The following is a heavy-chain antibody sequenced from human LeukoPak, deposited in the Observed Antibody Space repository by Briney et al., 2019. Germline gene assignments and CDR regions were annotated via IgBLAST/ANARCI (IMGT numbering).Heavy chain of an antibody. CDR1: GFTFSDHY. J-gene: IGHJ3*02. CDR2: IRNKANDYTT. Sequence: GGSLRLSCAASGFTFSDHYMDWVRQAPGKGVEGVGRIRNKANDYTTEYAASVKGRFIISRDDPKNSLYLQMNSLKTEDTAVYYCARGRIDAFDIWGQGTMVTVSS. V-gene: IGHV3-72*01. CDR3: ARGRIDAFDI.